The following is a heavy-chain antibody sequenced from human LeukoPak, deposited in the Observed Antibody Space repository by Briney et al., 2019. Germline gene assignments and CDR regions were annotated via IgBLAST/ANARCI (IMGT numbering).Heavy chain of an antibody. CDR2: ISSSSSTI. D-gene: IGHD6-13*01. CDR1: GFTFSSYS. J-gene: IGHJ6*03. CDR3: ARDGAQYSSSWRPRYYYMDV. Sequence: PGGSLRLSCAASGFTFSSYSMNWVRQAPGKGLEWVSYISSSSSTIYYADSVKGGFTIYRDNAKNSLYLQMNSPRDEDTAVYYCARDGAQYSSSWRPRYYYMDVWGKGTTVTVSS. V-gene: IGHV3-48*02.